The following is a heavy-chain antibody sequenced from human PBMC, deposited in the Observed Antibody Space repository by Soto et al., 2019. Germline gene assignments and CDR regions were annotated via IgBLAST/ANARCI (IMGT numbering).Heavy chain of an antibody. Sequence: SVKVSCKASGGTFSSYAISWVRQAPGQGLEWMGGIIPIFGTANYAQKFQGRVTITADESTSTAYMELSSLRPEDTAVYYCARVHRFSSRPYNWNEFRFEAYYYGMDVWGQGTTVTVYS. D-gene: IGHD1-20*01. CDR3: ARVHRFSSRPYNWNEFRFEAYYYGMDV. J-gene: IGHJ6*02. CDR2: IIPIFGTA. V-gene: IGHV1-69*13. CDR1: GGTFSSYA.